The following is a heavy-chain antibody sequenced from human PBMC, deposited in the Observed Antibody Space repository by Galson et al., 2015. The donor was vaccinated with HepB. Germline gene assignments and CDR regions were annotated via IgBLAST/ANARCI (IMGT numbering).Heavy chain of an antibody. CDR3: AKQNRSGWSES. J-gene: IGHJ5*01. CDR2: ISGSGGSR. D-gene: IGHD3-22*01. V-gene: IGHV3-23*01. Sequence: SLRLSCAASGFTLSSNAMSWVRQVPGKGLEWVSEISGSGGSRHYADSVKGRFTISSDSSKNTLFLQMSSLRAEDTAVYYCAKQNRSGWSESWGQGTQVTVSS. CDR1: GFTLSSNA.